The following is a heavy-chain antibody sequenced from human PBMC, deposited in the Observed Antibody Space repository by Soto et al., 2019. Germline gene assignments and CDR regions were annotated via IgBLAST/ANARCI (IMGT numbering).Heavy chain of an antibody. V-gene: IGHV1-3*01. CDR3: TCHFDGTTGTTRSRWFDP. CDR1: RYTFTSYA. CDR2: INAGNGNT. Sequence: GASVKVSCTDSRYTFTSYAMHWVRHAPGQRLELMGWINAGNGNTKYSQQVQGRVPITRDTSASTAYMELNSLKTEDTAVYYCTCHFDGTTGTTRSRWFDPWGQGTLVTVSS. J-gene: IGHJ5*02. D-gene: IGHD1-1*01.